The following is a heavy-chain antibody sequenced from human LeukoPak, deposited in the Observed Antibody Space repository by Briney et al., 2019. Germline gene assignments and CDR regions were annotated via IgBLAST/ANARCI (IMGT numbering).Heavy chain of an antibody. CDR1: GFSLSSTGMG. CDR3: AHTYYDISSAYYFDF. CDR2: IFWDDDK. V-gene: IGHV2-5*02. D-gene: IGHD3-22*01. Sequence: SGPTLVKPTQTLTLTCTFSGFSLSSTGMGVAWIRHPPVKAPEWLALIFWDDDKRYRPSQETRLTIHKDTSKNQVVLTMTNMAPLDSATYYCAHTYYDISSAYYFDFWGQGTLVTVSS. J-gene: IGHJ4*02.